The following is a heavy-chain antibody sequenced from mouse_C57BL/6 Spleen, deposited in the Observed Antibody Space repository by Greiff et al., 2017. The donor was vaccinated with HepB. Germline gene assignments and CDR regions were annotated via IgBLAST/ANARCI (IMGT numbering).Heavy chain of an antibody. CDR2: ISSGSSTI. Sequence: EVQVVESGGGLVKPGGSLKLSCAASGFTFSDYGMHWVRQAPEKGLEWVAYISSGSSTIYYADTVKGRFTIARDNAKNTRFLQMTSLRSEDTAMYYCARPAYWYFDVWGTGTTVTVSS. CDR1: GFTFSDYG. J-gene: IGHJ1*03. CDR3: ARPAYWYFDV. V-gene: IGHV5-17*01.